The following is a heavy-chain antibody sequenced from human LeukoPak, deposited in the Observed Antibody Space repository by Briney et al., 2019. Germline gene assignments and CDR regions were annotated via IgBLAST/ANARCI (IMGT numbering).Heavy chain of an antibody. CDR1: GGSFSGYY. CDR3: ARGGLLRYFDWLPQIDY. Sequence: SETLSLTCAVYGGSFSGYYWSWIRQPPGKGLEWIGEINHGGSTNYNPSLKSRVTISVDTSKNQFSLKLSSVTAADTAVYYCARGGLLRYFDWLPQIDYWGQGTLVTVSS. CDR2: INHGGST. J-gene: IGHJ4*02. D-gene: IGHD3-9*01. V-gene: IGHV4-34*01.